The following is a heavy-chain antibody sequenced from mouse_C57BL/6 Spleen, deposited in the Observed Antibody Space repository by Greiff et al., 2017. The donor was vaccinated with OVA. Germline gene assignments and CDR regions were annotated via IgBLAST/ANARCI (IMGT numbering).Heavy chain of an antibody. Sequence: EVQVVESEGGLVQPGSSMKLSCTASGFTFSDYYMAWVRQVPEKGLEWVANINYDGSSTYYLDSLKSRFIISRDNAKNILYLQMSSLKSEDTATYYCAREDGEGAMDYWGQGTSVTVSS. V-gene: IGHV5-16*01. D-gene: IGHD1-2*01. CDR3: AREDGEGAMDY. CDR2: INYDGSST. CDR1: GFTFSDYY. J-gene: IGHJ4*01.